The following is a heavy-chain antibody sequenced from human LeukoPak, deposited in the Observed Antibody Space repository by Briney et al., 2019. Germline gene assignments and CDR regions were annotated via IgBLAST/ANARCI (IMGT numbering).Heavy chain of an antibody. CDR1: GFSFSTYG. CDR3: AREVAAAGTITRYYYYGMDV. D-gene: IGHD6-13*01. V-gene: IGHV3-30*03. Sequence: RAGGSLRLSCAASGFSFSTYGMHWVRQAPGKGLEGVAVISEDGKKKYYADSVKGRFTISRDNAKNTLYLQMNSLRAEDTAVYYCAREVAAAGTITRYYYYGMDVWGQGTTVTVSS. CDR2: ISEDGKKK. J-gene: IGHJ6*02.